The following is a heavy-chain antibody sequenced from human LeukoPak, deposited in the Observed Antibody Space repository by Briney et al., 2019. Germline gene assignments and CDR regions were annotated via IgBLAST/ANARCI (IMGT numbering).Heavy chain of an antibody. J-gene: IGHJ4*02. D-gene: IGHD1-26*01. CDR2: ISSSSSTI. V-gene: IGHV3-48*01. CDR1: GFTFSSYS. CDR3: AKERSKGWELRYFDY. Sequence: GGSLRLSCAASGFTFSSYSMNWVRQGPGKGLEWVSYISSSSSTIYYADSVKGRFTISRDNAKNSLYLQMNSLRAEDTAVYYCAKERSKGWELRYFDYWGQGTLVTVSS.